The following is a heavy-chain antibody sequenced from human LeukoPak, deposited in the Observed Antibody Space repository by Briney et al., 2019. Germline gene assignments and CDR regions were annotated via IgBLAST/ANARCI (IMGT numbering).Heavy chain of an antibody. Sequence: PGGSLRLSCVASGFTFNAYSVHWVRQAPGKGLEWVAVVSYEGTIKYYSDSAKGRFTISRDNSNSLISLQMNDLTTEDTAVYYCAREKFDSWGQGTLVTVSP. J-gene: IGHJ5*01. CDR2: VSYEGTIK. CDR1: GFTFNAYS. CDR3: AREKFDS. V-gene: IGHV3-30*14.